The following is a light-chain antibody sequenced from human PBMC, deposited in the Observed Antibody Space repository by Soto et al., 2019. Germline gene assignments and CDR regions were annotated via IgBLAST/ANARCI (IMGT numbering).Light chain of an antibody. J-gene: IGLJ1*01. V-gene: IGLV3-21*02. CDR2: DDS. Sequence: SYELTQPPSLSVAPGQTARITCGGNNIASKSVHWYQQRPGQAPVLVLYDDSNRPSGIPARFSGSNSGSTATLTISSVEAGDEADYFCQVWDISSDKYPFGAGTKVTVL. CDR1: NIASKS. CDR3: QVWDISSDKYP.